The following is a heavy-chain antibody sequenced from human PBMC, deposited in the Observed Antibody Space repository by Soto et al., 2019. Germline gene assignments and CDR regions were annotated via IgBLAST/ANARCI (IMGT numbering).Heavy chain of an antibody. CDR1: GITFSSYG. J-gene: IGHJ3*02. CDR2: ISYDGTNK. Sequence: QVQLVESGGGVVQPGRSLRLSCAASGITFSSYGMHWVRQAPGKGLEWVAVISYDGTNKYYGDSVKGRFSISRDNSKNPLYLQMNSLRAEDTAAYYCAKGLVWRVLGDAFDIWGQGTMGTVAS. D-gene: IGHD3-16*01. CDR3: AKGLVWRVLGDAFDI. V-gene: IGHV3-30*18.